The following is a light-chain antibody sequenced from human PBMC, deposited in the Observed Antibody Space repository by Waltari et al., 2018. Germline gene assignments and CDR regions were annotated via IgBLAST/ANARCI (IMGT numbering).Light chain of an antibody. Sequence: QSVLTQLPSASGAPGQTVTISCSGGNSNVGSNSVDWYQQFPGAAPKLLIYINNERPSGVSDRFSGSKSGTSASLAISNLQSDDEADYYCAAWDDSLNGPVFGGGTKVTV. V-gene: IGLV1-44*01. J-gene: IGLJ3*02. CDR3: AAWDDSLNGPV. CDR1: NSNVGSNS. CDR2: INN.